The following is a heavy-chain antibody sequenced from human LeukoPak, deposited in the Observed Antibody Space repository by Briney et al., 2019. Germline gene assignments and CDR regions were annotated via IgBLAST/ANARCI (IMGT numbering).Heavy chain of an antibody. D-gene: IGHD2-21*02. CDR2: INPNSGGT. CDR3: ARDHQAYCGGDCDSPFDY. J-gene: IGHJ4*02. V-gene: IGHV1-2*02. CDR1: GYTFTAYY. Sequence: VASVTLSRKASGYTFTAYYMHWVRQAPGQGLEWMGWINPNSGGTNYAQKFQSRVTMTRDTSISTAYMELSRLRSDDTAVYYCARDHQAYCGGDCDSPFDYWGQGALVTVSS.